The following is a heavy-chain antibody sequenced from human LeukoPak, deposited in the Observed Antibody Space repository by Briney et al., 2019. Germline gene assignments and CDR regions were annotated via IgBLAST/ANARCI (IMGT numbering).Heavy chain of an antibody. J-gene: IGHJ4*02. V-gene: IGHV3-7*01. CDR3: ARESGDSSGYML. CDR2: IKQDGSEK. Sequence: GGSLRLSCAASGFTFSSYAMSWVRQAPGEGPEWVANIKQDGSEKYYVDSVKGRFTISRDNAKNSLYLQMNSLRAEDTAVYYCARESGDSSGYMLWGQGTLVTVSS. CDR1: GFTFSSYA. D-gene: IGHD3-22*01.